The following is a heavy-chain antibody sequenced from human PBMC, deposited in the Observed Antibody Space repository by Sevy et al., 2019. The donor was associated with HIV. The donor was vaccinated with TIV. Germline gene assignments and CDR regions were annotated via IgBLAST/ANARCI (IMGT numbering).Heavy chain of an antibody. CDR1: GGTFSSYA. CDR3: ARERPHCSGGSCSLHYWFDP. D-gene: IGHD2-15*01. J-gene: IGHJ5*02. CDR2: IIPIFGTA. Sequence: ASVKVSCKASGGTFSSYAISWVRQAPGQGLEWMGGIIPIFGTANYPQKFQGRVTITADKSTSTAYMELSSLRSEDTAVYYCARERPHCSGGSCSLHYWFDPWGQGTLVTVSS. V-gene: IGHV1-69*06.